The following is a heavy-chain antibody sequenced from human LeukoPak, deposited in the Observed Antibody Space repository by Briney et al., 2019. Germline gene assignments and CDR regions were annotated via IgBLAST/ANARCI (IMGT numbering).Heavy chain of an antibody. V-gene: IGHV3-66*01. CDR3: ARDLQAGMATIRAPDAFDI. CDR2: IYSGGST. D-gene: IGHD5-24*01. Sequence: GGSLRLSCAASGFTVSSNYMSWVRQAPGKGLEWVSVIYSGGSTYYADSVKGRFTISRDNSKNTLYLQMNSLRAEDTAVYYCARDLQAGMATIRAPDAFDIWGQGTMVTVSS. CDR1: GFTVSSNY. J-gene: IGHJ3*02.